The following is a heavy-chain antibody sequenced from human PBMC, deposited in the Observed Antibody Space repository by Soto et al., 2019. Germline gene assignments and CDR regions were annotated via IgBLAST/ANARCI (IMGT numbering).Heavy chain of an antibody. D-gene: IGHD2-21*02. Sequence: YACRIYDMKCVRKKNGQGLEWMGWMNPNSGNTGYAQKFQGRLTMTRNTSISTAYMELTSLRSEDTAVYYCARVRAGGGNSGRWFDPWGQGTLVTVPQ. CDR1: YACRIYD. CDR2: MNPNSGNT. V-gene: IGHV1-8*01. CDR3: ARVRAGGGNSGRWFDP. J-gene: IGHJ5*02.